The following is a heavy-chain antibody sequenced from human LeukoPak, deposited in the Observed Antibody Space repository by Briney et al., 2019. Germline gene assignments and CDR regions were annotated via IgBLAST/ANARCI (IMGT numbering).Heavy chain of an antibody. CDR3: ARDSFETDIDY. V-gene: IGHV3-7*01. Sequence: PGGSLRLSCAVSGFTFSSYWMSWVRQAPGKGLEWVGNIKEDGSEKYYVDSVKGRFTISRYNAKNSLYLQMNSLRAEDTAVYYCARDSFETDIDYWGQGTLVTVSS. D-gene: IGHD1-14*01. CDR2: IKEDGSEK. J-gene: IGHJ4*02. CDR1: GFTFSSYW.